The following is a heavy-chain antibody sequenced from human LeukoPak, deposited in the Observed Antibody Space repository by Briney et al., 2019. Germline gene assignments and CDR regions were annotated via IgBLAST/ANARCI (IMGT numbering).Heavy chain of an antibody. D-gene: IGHD2-15*01. Sequence: SETLSLTCTVSGGSISSYYWSWIRQPPGKGLEWIGYIYYSGSTNYNPSLKSRVTISVDTSKNQFSLKLSSVTAADTAVYYCARGEVAATPHYWGQGTLVTVSS. CDR3: ARGEVAATPHY. V-gene: IGHV4-59*01. CDR2: IYYSGST. CDR1: GGSISSYY. J-gene: IGHJ4*02.